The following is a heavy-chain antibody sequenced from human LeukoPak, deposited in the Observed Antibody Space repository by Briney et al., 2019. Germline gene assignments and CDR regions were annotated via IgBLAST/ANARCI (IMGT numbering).Heavy chain of an antibody. CDR1: GGSISSYY. CDR2: IYYSGST. V-gene: IGHV4-59*01. Sequence: SETLSLTCTVSGGSISSYYWSWIRQPPGKGLEWIGDIYYSGSTNYNPSLKSRVTISVDTSKNQFSLKLSSVTAADTAVYYCARGRTIFGVVIIPYYYYMDVWGKGTTVTVSS. CDR3: ARGRTIFGVVIIPYYYYMDV. D-gene: IGHD3-3*01. J-gene: IGHJ6*03.